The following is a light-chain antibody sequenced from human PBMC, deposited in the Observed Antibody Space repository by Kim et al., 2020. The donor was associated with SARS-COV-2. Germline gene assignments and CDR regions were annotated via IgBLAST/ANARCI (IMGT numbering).Light chain of an antibody. CDR2: GAS. Sequence: SHLARYRQKPGPAPRLLIYGASPRAPGFPTQFRGGGFGKEFPLPLSRLQSENFAVYYLQQNNNWFTFGGGTKVDIK. V-gene: IGKV3-15*01. CDR3: QQNNNWFT. J-gene: IGKJ4*01. CDR1: SH.